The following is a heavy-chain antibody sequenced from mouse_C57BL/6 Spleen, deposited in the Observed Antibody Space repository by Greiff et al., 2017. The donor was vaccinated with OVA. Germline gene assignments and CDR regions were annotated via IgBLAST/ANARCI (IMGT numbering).Heavy chain of an antibody. CDR2: IDPEDGET. J-gene: IGHJ1*03. Sequence: VQLQQSGAELVKPGASVKLSCTASGFNIKDYYMHWVKQRTEQGLEWIGRIDPEDGETKYAPTFQGKATITADTSSNTAYLQLSSLTSEDTAVYYCARSDYDGWDFDVWGTGTTVTVSS. CDR1: GFNIKDYY. V-gene: IGHV14-2*01. D-gene: IGHD2-3*01. CDR3: ARSDYDGWDFDV.